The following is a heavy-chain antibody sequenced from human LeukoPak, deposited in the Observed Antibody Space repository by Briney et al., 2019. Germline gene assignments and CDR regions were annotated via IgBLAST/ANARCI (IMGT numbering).Heavy chain of an antibody. Sequence: GGSLRLSCAASGFTFSDYYMSWIRQAPGKGLEWVSHIGSSASTIWYADSVKGRFTISRDNAKNSVHLQMNSLRAEDTAVYYCARPYYSGNFYYYGMDVWGQGTTVTVSS. V-gene: IGHV3-11*01. CDR2: IGSSASTI. CDR1: GFTFSDYY. CDR3: ARPYYSGNFYYYGMDV. D-gene: IGHD1-26*01. J-gene: IGHJ6*02.